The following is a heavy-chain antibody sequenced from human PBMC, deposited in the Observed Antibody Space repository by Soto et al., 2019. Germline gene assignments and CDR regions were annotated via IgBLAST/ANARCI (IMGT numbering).Heavy chain of an antibody. CDR2: ISGSGGST. Sequence: GGSLRLSCAASGFTFSSYAMSWVRQAPGKGLEWVSAISGSGGSTYYADSVKGRFTISRDNSKNTLYLQMNSLRAEDTAVYYCAKQYYYILTGYYDYWGQGTLVTVSS. CDR3: AKQYYYILTGYYDY. V-gene: IGHV3-23*01. J-gene: IGHJ4*02. D-gene: IGHD3-9*01. CDR1: GFTFSSYA.